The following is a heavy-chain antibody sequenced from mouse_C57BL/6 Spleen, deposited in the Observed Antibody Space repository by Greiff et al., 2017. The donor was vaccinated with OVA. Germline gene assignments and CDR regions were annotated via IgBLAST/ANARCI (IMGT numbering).Heavy chain of an antibody. D-gene: IGHD1-1*01. CDR1: GYTFTSYW. CDR3: AGYLLGGVVAHFDY. CDR2: IHPNSGST. Sequence: QVQLQQSGAELVKPGASVKLSCKASGYTFTSYWMHWVKQRPGQGLEWIGMIHPNSGSTNYNEKFKSKATLTVDKSSSTAYMQLSSLTSEDSAVYYCAGYLLGGVVAHFDYWGQGTTLTVSS. J-gene: IGHJ2*01. V-gene: IGHV1-64*01.